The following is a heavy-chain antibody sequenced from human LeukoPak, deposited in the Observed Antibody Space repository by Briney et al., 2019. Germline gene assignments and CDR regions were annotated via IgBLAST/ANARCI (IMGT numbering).Heavy chain of an antibody. CDR3: ARGTYYDILTGYSQGGYFDY. CDR2: IIPIFGTA. J-gene: IGHJ4*02. CDR1: GGTFSSYA. D-gene: IGHD3-9*01. Sequence: SVKVSCKASGGTFSSYAISWVRQAPGQGLEWMGGIIPIFGTANYAQKFQGRVTITADESTSTAYMELSSLRSEDTAVYYCARGTYYDILTGYSQGGYFDYWGQGTLVTVSS. V-gene: IGHV1-69*01.